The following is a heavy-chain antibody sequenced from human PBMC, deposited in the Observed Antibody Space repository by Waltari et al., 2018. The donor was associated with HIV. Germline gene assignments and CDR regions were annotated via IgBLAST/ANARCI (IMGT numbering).Heavy chain of an antibody. J-gene: IGHJ4*01. CDR2: INPDSGDT. CDR1: GDRFTTYF. CDR3: ARGEDISLTHLPPGFRLEF. D-gene: IGHD5-12*01. V-gene: IGHV1-2*06. Sequence: QTLLLQSASQVKTPGASVTLSCKVSGDRFTTYFLYWLRQAPGQGFEWLGRINPDSGDTTYSQTFKTRVTMTRGTSSASTYMELTRLTSADTAIYCCARGEDISLTHLPPGFRLEFWGHGTLVTVSS.